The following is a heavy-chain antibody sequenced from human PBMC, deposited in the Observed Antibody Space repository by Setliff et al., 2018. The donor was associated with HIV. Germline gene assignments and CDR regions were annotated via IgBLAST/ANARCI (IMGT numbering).Heavy chain of an antibody. CDR2: IYHSGSA. Sequence: ETLSLTCNVSGGSISGSSYYWGWIRQPPGKGLEWIGSIYHSGSASHNPSLKSRITISVDTSKNQFSLKLRSVTAADTAVYYCASSRSLFGEEYFHHWGQGTQVTVSS. V-gene: IGHV4-39*01. D-gene: IGHD3-10*02. CDR3: ASSRSLFGEEYFHH. J-gene: IGHJ1*01. CDR1: GGSISGSSYY.